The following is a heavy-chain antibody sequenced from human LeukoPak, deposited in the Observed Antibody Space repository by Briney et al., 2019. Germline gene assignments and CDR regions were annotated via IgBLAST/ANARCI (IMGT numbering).Heavy chain of an antibody. Sequence: PSETLSLTCTVSGGSISSSSYYWGWIRQPPGKGLEWIGSIYYSGSTYYNPSLKSRVTISVDTSKNQFSLKLSSVTAADTAVYYCARREGLRLNAFDIWGQGTMVTVSS. V-gene: IGHV4-39*01. J-gene: IGHJ3*02. CDR1: GGSISSSSYY. CDR3: ARREGLRLNAFDI. CDR2: IYYSGST. D-gene: IGHD3-16*01.